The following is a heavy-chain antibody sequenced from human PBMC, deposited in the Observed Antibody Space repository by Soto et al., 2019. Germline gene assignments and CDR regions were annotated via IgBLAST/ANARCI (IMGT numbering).Heavy chain of an antibody. CDR2: ISYDGSNK. V-gene: IGHV3-30*18. CDR3: AKDRITIFGYNYYGMDV. D-gene: IGHD3-3*01. Sequence: QVQLVESGGGVVQPGRSLRLSCAASGFTFSSYGMHWVRQAPGKGLEWVAVISYDGSNKYYADSVKGRFTISRDNSKNTLYLQMNSLRAEDTAVYYCAKDRITIFGYNYYGMDVWGQGTTVTVSS. CDR1: GFTFSSYG. J-gene: IGHJ6*02.